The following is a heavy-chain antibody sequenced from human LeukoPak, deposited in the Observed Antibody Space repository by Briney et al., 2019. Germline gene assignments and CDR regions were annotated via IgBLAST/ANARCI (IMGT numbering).Heavy chain of an antibody. V-gene: IGHV3-7*01. CDR2: IKQDGSDK. CDR3: ARGSEGGYTYGVDY. Sequence: GGPLRLSCAASGFTFSSYWMSWVRQAPGKGLEWVANIKQDGSDKYYVDSVKGRLTISRDNSKNSLYLQMNSLRAEDTAVYYCARGSEGGYTYGVDYWGQGTLVTVSS. D-gene: IGHD5-18*01. CDR1: GFTFSSYW. J-gene: IGHJ4*02.